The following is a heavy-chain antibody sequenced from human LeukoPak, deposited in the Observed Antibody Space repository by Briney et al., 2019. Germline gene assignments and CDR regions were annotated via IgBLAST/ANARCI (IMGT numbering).Heavy chain of an antibody. CDR2: IYYSGST. D-gene: IGHD5-24*01. V-gene: IGHV4-39*07. CDR3: ARGVVEMATMDDAFDI. CDR1: GGSISSSSYY. Sequence: SETLSLTCTVSGGSISSSSYYWGWIRQPPGKGLEWIGSIYYSGSTNYNPSLKSRVTISVDTSKNQFSLKLSSVTAADTAVYYCARGVVEMATMDDAFDIWGQGTMVTVSS. J-gene: IGHJ3*02.